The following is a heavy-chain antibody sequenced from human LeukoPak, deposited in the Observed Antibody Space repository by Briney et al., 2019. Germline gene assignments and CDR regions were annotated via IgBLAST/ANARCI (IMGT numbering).Heavy chain of an antibody. CDR2: INPSGGST. J-gene: IGHJ4*02. Sequence: GASVKVSCKASGYTFTSNYMHWVRQAPGQGLEWTGIINPSGGSTSYAQKFQGRVTMTRDTSTSTVYMELSSLRSEDTAVYYCAREGITRTTVDYWGQGTLVTVSS. CDR1: GYTFTSNY. V-gene: IGHV1-46*01. D-gene: IGHD1-20*01. CDR3: AREGITRTTVDY.